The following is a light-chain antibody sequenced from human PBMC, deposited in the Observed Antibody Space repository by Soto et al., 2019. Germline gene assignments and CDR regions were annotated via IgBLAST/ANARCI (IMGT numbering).Light chain of an antibody. J-gene: IGKJ2*01. CDR1: QSVSSSY. CDR2: GAS. V-gene: IGKV3-20*01. CDR3: QQYCSSPYT. Sequence: EIVLTQSTGTLSLSPGERATLSCRASQSVSSSYLAWYQQKPGQAPRLLIYGASSRATGIPDRFSGSGSGTDFTLTISRLEPEEFAVYYCQQYCSSPYTFGQGTKLEIK.